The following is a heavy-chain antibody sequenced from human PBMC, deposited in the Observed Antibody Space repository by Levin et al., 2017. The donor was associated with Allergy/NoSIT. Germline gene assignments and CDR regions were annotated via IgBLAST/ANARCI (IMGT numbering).Heavy chain of an antibody. J-gene: IGHJ1*01. Sequence: PGESLKISCKASGYTFSSYGMSWVRQAPGQGLEWMGWISAYNGDTEYAQKLQGRVTMTTDTSTSTAYMELRSLKSDDTAVYYCARSVGVAAAGTTGDLQHWGQGTLVTVSS. CDR3: ARSVGVAAAGTTGDLQH. CDR1: GYTFSSYG. D-gene: IGHD6-13*01. CDR2: ISAYNGDT. V-gene: IGHV1-18*01.